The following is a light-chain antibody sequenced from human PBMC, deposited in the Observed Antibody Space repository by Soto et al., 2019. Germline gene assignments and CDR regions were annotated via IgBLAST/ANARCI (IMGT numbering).Light chain of an antibody. Sequence: QSVLTQPPSVSVAPGQKVTISCSGSSSNIGSDSVSWYQQFPGTAPKLLIYGNDKRPSGIPDRFSGSESGTSATLGITGLQTGDEADYYCVTWDRSLSAYVFGTGTKLTVL. CDR2: GND. V-gene: IGLV1-51*02. J-gene: IGLJ1*01. CDR3: VTWDRSLSAYV. CDR1: SSNIGSDS.